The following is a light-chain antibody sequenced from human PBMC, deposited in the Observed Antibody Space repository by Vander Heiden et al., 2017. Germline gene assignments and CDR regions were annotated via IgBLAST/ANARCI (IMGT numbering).Light chain of an antibody. CDR3: QSYDSSLSGWV. J-gene: IGLJ3*02. CDR1: NSNTGPGHD. CDR2: GNP. V-gene: IGLV1-40*01. Sequence: LTQPPPVSGAPAQRVTTSCTGSNSNTGPGHDVPRYQPLPATSPHLLIFGNPNRPSGVPDRFSGSRSGTSASLAITGLQTEDEADYYCQSYDSSLSGWVFGGGTKLTVL.